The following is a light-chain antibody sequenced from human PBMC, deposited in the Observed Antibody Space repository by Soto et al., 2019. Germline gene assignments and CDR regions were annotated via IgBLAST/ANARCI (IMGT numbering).Light chain of an antibody. Sequence: DIQMTQSPSSLSASIGDRVTITCRAGQDISTYLNWYQQKPGKVPKLLVYAASSLRSGVPSRFSGSGFGTEFTLTITSLQPDDFATYYCQQSLNTPLTFGQGTKVEIK. J-gene: IGKJ1*01. V-gene: IGKV1-39*01. CDR1: QDISTY. CDR3: QQSLNTPLT. CDR2: AAS.